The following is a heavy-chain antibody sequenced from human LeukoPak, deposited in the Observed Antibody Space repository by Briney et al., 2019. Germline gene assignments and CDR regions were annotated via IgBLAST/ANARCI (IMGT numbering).Heavy chain of an antibody. J-gene: IGHJ6*03. V-gene: IGHV1-8*01. CDR3: ARDRKTRQYYYYYYYMDV. D-gene: IGHD1/OR15-1a*01. CDR1: GYTFTSYD. CDR2: MNPNSGNT. Sequence: EASVKVSCKASGYTFTSYDINWVRQATGQGLEWMGWMNPNSGNTGYAQKFQGRVTMTRNTSISTAYMELSSLRSEDTAVYYCARDRKTRQYYYYYYYMDVGGKGTTGTVS.